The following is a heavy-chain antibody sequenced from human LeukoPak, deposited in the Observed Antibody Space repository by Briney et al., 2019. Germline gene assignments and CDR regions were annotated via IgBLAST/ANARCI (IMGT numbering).Heavy chain of an antibody. J-gene: IGHJ4*02. CDR3: ASCSGRWYYRLDY. CDR2: ANHSRST. V-gene: IGHV4-34*01. Sequence: SETLSLTCAVYGGSFSGYYWSWIRQPPGKGLEWIGDANHSRSTNYNPSLKSRVTISVDTSKNQFSLKLSSVTAADTAVYYCASCSGRWYYRLDYWGQGTLVTVSS. CDR1: GGSFSGYY. D-gene: IGHD6-13*01.